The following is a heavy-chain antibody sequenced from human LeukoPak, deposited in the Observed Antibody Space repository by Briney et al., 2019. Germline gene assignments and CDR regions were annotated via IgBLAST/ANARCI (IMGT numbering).Heavy chain of an antibody. CDR2: ISGSGGST. J-gene: IGHJ4*02. CDR3: AKTYYYDSSGYYGYDY. D-gene: IGHD3-22*01. V-gene: IGHV3-23*01. Sequence: GGSLRLSCAASGFTFSSYAMSWVRQAPGKGLEWVSAISGSGGSTYYADSVKGRFTISRDNSKNTLYLQMNSLRAEDTAVYYCAKTYYYDSSGYYGYDYWGQGTLATVSS. CDR1: GFTFSSYA.